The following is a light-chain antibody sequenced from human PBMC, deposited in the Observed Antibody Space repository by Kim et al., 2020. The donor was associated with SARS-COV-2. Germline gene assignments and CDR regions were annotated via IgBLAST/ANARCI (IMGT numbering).Light chain of an antibody. Sequence: DIQMTQSPSTLSASVGDRVTITCRASQSVNNWLTWYQQKPGKAPKVLIYKASTLESGVPSRFSGSGSGTEFTLTISSLQPDDFATYYCQKYSTYSWTFGQGTKVEIK. CDR3: QKYSTYSWT. CDR1: QSVNNW. CDR2: KAS. V-gene: IGKV1-5*03. J-gene: IGKJ1*01.